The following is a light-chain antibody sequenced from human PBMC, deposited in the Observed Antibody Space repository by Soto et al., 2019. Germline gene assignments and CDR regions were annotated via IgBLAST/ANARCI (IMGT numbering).Light chain of an antibody. J-gene: IGKJ1*01. CDR2: GAS. Sequence: EIVMTQSPATLSVSPGERATLSCRASQSVSSNLAWYRQKPGQAPRLLIYGASTRATGIPARFSGSGSGTEFTLTISSLQSEDFAVYYCQQYNNWTFXQGTKVDIK. V-gene: IGKV3-15*01. CDR1: QSVSSN. CDR3: QQYNNWT.